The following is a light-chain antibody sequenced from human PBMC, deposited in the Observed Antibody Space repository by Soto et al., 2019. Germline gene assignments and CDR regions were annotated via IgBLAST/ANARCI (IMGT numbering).Light chain of an antibody. V-gene: IGKV1-39*01. J-gene: IGKJ1*01. Sequence: IQLTQSPSSLSASVGDRVTITCRTSQNVNRYLNWYQQQPGKAPKLLIYAASILQSGVPSRFSGSGSGTDFTLAISSLQPEDFTTDYCQQSYSIPQTFGHGTKVEIK. CDR3: QQSYSIPQT. CDR2: AAS. CDR1: QNVNRY.